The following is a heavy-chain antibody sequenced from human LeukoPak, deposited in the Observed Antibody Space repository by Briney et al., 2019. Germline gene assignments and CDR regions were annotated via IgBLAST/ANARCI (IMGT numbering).Heavy chain of an antibody. J-gene: IGHJ4*02. CDR2: IYYSGST. D-gene: IGHD3-22*01. Sequence: SETLSLTCTVSGGSISSYYWSWIRQPPGKGLEWIGYIYYSGSTYYNPSLKSRVTISVDTSKNQFSLKLSSVTVADTAVYYCARARLPGYYDSSGHLFFDYWGQGTLVTVSS. CDR3: ARARLPGYYDSSGHLFFDY. V-gene: IGHV4-59*12. CDR1: GGSISSYY.